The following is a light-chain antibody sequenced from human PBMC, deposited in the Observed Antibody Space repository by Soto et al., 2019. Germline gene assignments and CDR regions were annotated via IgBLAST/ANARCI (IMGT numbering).Light chain of an antibody. CDR2: QTS. CDR1: QSIYSH. V-gene: IGKV1-39*01. CDR3: QQSYSTTIT. Sequence: IQTTQSPSALSASVGGRGAISCRASQSIYSHLAWYHQKPGKAPRXXIYQTSTLQGGVPSRFSGSGSGTDFTLTISSLQNEDFATYYCQQSYSTTITLGQGTRLEIK. J-gene: IGKJ5*01.